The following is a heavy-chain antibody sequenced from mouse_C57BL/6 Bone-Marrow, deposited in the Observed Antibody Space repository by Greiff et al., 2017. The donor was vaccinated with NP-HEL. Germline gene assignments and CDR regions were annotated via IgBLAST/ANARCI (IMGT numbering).Heavy chain of an antibody. CDR2: IDPSDSYT. J-gene: IGHJ2*01. CDR1: GYTFTSYW. CDR3: ARDSPDY. V-gene: IGHV1-50*01. D-gene: IGHD3-2*01. Sequence: QVQLQQPGAELVNPGASVKLSCKASGYTFTSYWMQWVKQRPGQGLEWIGEIDPSDSYTNYNQKFKGKATLTVDTSSSTAYMQLSSLTSEDSAVYYCARDSPDYWGQGTTLTVSS.